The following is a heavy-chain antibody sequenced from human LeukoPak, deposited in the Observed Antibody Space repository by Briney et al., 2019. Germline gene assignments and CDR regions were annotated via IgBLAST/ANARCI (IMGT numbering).Heavy chain of an antibody. CDR1: GFTFSSYW. Sequence: PGGSLRLSCAASGFTFSSYWMSWVRQAPGMGLEWISFVRYDGSDKYYADSVKGRFTISRDNSNNTLFLQMNSLRPQDTAVYYCGKGLAYTYPYSGNMAVWGKGTTVTISS. J-gene: IGHJ6*03. V-gene: IGHV3-30*02. CDR2: VRYDGSDK. D-gene: IGHD5-18*01. CDR3: GKGLAYTYPYSGNMAV.